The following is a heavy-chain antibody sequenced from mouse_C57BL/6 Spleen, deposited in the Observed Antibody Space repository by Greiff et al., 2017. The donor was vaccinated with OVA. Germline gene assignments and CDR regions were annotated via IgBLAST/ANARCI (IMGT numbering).Heavy chain of an antibody. Sequence: QVQLKQPGAELVRPGSSVKLSCKASGYTFTSYWMDWVKQRPGQGLEWIGNIYPSDSETHYNQKFKDKATLTVDKSSSTAYMQLSSLTSEDSAVYYCARYGYGSSYEGDYWGQGTTLTVSS. D-gene: IGHD1-1*01. V-gene: IGHV1-61*01. CDR3: ARYGYGSSYEGDY. CDR1: GYTFTSYW. CDR2: IYPSDSET. J-gene: IGHJ2*01.